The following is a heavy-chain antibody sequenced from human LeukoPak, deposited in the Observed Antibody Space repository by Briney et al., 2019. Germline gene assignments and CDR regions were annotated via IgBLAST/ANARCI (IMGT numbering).Heavy chain of an antibody. J-gene: IGHJ4*02. CDR1: GFTFSSYG. Sequence: GGSLRLSCAASGFTFSSYGMHWVRQAPGKGLEWVAVISYDGSNKYYADSVKGRFTISRDNSKNTLYLQMNSLRAEDTAVYYCAKDSGGNCSGDYWGQGTLVTVSS. CDR3: AKDSGGNCSGDY. CDR2: ISYDGSNK. V-gene: IGHV3-30*18. D-gene: IGHD4-23*01.